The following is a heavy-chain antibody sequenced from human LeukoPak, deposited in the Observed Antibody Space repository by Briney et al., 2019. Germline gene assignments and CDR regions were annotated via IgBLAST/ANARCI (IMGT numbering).Heavy chain of an antibody. CDR1: GFTFSNYA. D-gene: IGHD3-22*01. V-gene: IGHV3-23*01. J-gene: IGHJ4*02. Sequence: HPGGSLRLSCAASGFTFSNYAMTWVRQAPGKGLEWVSGITSSGGITYYADSVKGRFTISRDNSKNTLYLQMNSLRAEDTAVYYCAKEYYYDSSGYYYFDYWGQGTLVTVSS. CDR3: AKEYYYDSSGYYYFDY. CDR2: ITSSGGIT.